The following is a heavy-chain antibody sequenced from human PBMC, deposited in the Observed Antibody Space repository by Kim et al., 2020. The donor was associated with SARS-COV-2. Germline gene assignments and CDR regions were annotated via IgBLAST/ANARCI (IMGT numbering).Heavy chain of an antibody. J-gene: IGHJ4*02. D-gene: IGHD4-17*01. CDR1: GGTFSSYA. CDR2: IIPIFGTA. Sequence: SVKVSCKASGGTFSSYAISWVRQAPGQGLEWMGGIIPIFGTANYAQKFQGRVTITADESTSTAYMELSSLRSEDTAVYYCARDQTVAVTSYYFDYWGQGTLVTVSS. CDR3: ARDQTVAVTSYYFDY. V-gene: IGHV1-69*13.